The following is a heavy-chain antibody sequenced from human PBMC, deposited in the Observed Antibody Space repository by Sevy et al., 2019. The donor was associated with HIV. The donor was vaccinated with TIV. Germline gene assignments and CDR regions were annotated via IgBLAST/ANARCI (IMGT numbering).Heavy chain of an antibody. Sequence: GGSLRLSCAASGFSFSSHGMHWVRQAPGKGLEWQAVISYDGNKRYYADSVKGRFTISRDNSKNTLYLQMNSLRAEDTAVYYCARDGGYSVNFLPSGYWGQGTLVTVSS. CDR2: ISYDGNKR. V-gene: IGHV3-30*03. J-gene: IGHJ4*02. D-gene: IGHD3-10*02. CDR1: GFSFSSHG. CDR3: ARDGGYSVNFLPSGY.